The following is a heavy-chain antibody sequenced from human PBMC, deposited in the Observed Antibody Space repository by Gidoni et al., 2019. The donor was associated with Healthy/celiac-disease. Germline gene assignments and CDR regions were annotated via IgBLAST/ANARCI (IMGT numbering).Heavy chain of an antibody. CDR1: GGSFSGYY. D-gene: IGHD2-2*01. Sequence: QVQLQQWGAGLLKPSETLSLTCAVYGGSFSGYYWSWIRQPPGKGLEWIGEINHSGSTNYNPSLKSRVTISVDTSKNQFSLKLSSVTAADTAVYYCARGLGYCSSTSCYGGWFDPWGQGTLVTVSS. V-gene: IGHV4-34*01. CDR2: INHSGST. CDR3: ARGLGYCSSTSCYGGWFDP. J-gene: IGHJ5*02.